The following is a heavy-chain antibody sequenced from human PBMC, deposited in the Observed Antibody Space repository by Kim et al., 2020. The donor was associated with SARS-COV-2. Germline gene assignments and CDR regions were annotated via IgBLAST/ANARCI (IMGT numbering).Heavy chain of an antibody. Sequence: GESLKISCKGSGYSFTSYWIGWVRQMPGKGLEWMGIIYPGDSDTRYSPSFQGQVTISADKSISTAYLQWSSLKASDTAMYYCARPPGGSYYDAEYFQHWGQGTLVTVSS. J-gene: IGHJ1*01. CDR3: ARPPGGSYYDAEYFQH. CDR2: IYPGDSDT. D-gene: IGHD1-26*01. V-gene: IGHV5-51*01. CDR1: GYSFTSYW.